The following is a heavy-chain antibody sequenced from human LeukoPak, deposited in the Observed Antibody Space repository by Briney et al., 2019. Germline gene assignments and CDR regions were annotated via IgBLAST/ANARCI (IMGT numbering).Heavy chain of an antibody. CDR2: IYYSGST. V-gene: IGHV4-59*01. D-gene: IGHD6-13*01. CDR1: GGSISGYY. J-gene: IGHJ4*02. Sequence: SEALSLTCTVSGGSISGYYWSWIRQPPGKGLEWIGYIYYSGSTNYNPSLKSRVTISVDTSKNQFSLKLSSVTAADTAVYCCARAYSSSSGRGFDYWGQGTLVTVSS. CDR3: ARAYSSSSGRGFDY.